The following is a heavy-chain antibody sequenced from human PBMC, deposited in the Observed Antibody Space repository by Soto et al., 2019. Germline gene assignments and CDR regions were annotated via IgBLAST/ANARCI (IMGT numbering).Heavy chain of an antibody. V-gene: IGHV1-46*03. J-gene: IGHJ4*01. Sequence: ASVKVSCKASGYTFTNYYMHWVRQAPGQGLEWMGIINSGGGSATYAQKFLGRVTLTRDTSTSTVYMDLSSLGSDDSAVYYCARGGNVVVVTAPFDNWGHGTLVTVSS. D-gene: IGHD2-21*02. CDR1: GYTFTNYY. CDR2: INSGGGSA. CDR3: ARGGNVVVVTAPFDN.